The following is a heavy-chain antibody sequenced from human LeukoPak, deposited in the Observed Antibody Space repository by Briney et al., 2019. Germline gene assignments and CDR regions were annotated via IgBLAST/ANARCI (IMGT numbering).Heavy chain of an antibody. Sequence: SETLSLTCAVYGGSFSGYYWSWIRQPPGKGLEWIGEINHSGSTNYNPSLKSRVTISADTSKNQFSLKLSSVTAADTAVYYCAREVRSGRYFDWLTPWGQGTLVTVSS. V-gene: IGHV4-34*01. CDR2: INHSGST. CDR3: AREVRSGRYFDWLTP. J-gene: IGHJ5*02. CDR1: GGSFSGYY. D-gene: IGHD3-9*01.